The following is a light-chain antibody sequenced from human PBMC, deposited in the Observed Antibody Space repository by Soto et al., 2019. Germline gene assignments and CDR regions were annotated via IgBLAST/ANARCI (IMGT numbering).Light chain of an antibody. V-gene: IGKV3-20*01. CDR3: QHYGTSLIA. Sequence: EIMLTQSPGTLSLSPGERATLSCRASQSVRSSSLAWYQQKPGQAPRLLIYGTSSRATGIPDRFSGSGSGTDFTLAISRLEPEDFAVYYCQHYGTSLIAFGPGTKVDIK. CDR2: GTS. J-gene: IGKJ3*01. CDR1: QSVRSSS.